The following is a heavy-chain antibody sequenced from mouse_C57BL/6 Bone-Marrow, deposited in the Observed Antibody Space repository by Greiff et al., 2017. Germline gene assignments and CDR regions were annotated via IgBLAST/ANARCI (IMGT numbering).Heavy chain of an antibody. D-gene: IGHD4-1*01. CDR2: IRNKANGYTT. Sequence: EVKVVESGGGLVQPGGSLSLSCAASGFTFTDYYMSWVRQPPGKALEWLGFIRNKANGYTTEYSASVKGRFTVSRDNSHSILYLQMHALRAEDSATYYCARYVPLPHPSWGDAMDYWGQGTSVTVSS. V-gene: IGHV7-3*01. CDR3: ARYVPLPHPSWGDAMDY. J-gene: IGHJ4*01. CDR1: GFTFTDYY.